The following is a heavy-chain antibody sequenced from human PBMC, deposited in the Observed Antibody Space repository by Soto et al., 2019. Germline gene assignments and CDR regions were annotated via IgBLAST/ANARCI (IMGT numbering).Heavy chain of an antibody. V-gene: IGHV1-69*01. CDR1: GGPYNSFA. Sequence: QAQLVQSGAEVKKPGSSVKVSCKASGGPYNSFAISWVRQAPGQGLEWIGGIIPVFGTATYAQKFKGRVTITAEESTSTAYMELSSLTSEDTAVYYCARFLGGAGSYYDGQNYNYYNGMDVWGQGTTVNVSS. CDR2: IIPVFGTA. D-gene: IGHD3-10*01. CDR3: ARFLGGAGSYYDGQNYNYYNGMDV. J-gene: IGHJ6*02.